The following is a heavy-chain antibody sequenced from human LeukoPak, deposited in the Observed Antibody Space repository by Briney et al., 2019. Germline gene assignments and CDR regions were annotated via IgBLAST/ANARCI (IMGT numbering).Heavy chain of an antibody. CDR3: AKLVAGGSFGTHGDY. V-gene: IGHV3-23*01. D-gene: IGHD6-19*01. J-gene: IGHJ4*02. CDR2: ISGSGGST. Sequence: GGSLRLSCAASGFTFSSYAMSWVRQAPGKGLEWVSAISGSGGSTYYADSVKGRFTISRDNSKNTLYLQMNSLRAEDTAVYYCAKLVAGGSFGTHGDYWGQGTLVTVSS. CDR1: GFTFSSYA.